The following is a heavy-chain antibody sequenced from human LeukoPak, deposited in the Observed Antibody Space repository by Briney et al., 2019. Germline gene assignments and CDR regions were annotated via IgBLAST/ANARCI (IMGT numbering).Heavy chain of an antibody. V-gene: IGHV3-23*01. D-gene: IGHD3-16*01. J-gene: IGHJ4*02. Sequence: PGGSLRLSCAASGFTFSAYAMTWVRQAPGKGLEWVSAISGSDGSTFYPDSVKGRFTISRDNSKNTLYLQMNSLRADDTAVYYCAKRRGGYYFDYWGQGTLVTVSS. CDR2: ISGSDGST. CDR3: AKRRGGYYFDY. CDR1: GFTFSAYA.